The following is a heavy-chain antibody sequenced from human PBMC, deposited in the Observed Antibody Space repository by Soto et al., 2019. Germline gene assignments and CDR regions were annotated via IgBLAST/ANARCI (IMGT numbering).Heavy chain of an antibody. CDR2: IWYDGSNK. CDR3: ARGYCSGGSCYSPYYYGMDV. D-gene: IGHD2-15*01. V-gene: IGHV3-33*01. CDR1: GFTFSSYG. Sequence: QVQLVESGGGVVQPGRSLRLSCAASGFTFSSYGMHWVRQAPGKGLEWVAVIWYDGSNKYYADSVKGRFTISRDNSKNTLYLQMNSLRAEDTALYYCARGYCSGGSCYSPYYYGMDVWGQGTTVTVSS. J-gene: IGHJ6*02.